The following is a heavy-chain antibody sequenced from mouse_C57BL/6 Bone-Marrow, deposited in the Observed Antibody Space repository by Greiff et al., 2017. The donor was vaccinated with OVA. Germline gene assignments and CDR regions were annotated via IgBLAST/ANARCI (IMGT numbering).Heavy chain of an antibody. CDR1: GFTFSSYT. V-gene: IGHV5-9*01. Sequence: EVKVVESGGGLVKPGGSLKLSCAASGFTFSSYTMSWVRQTPEKRLEWVATISGGGGNTYYPDSVKGRFTISRDNAKNTLYLQMSSLRSEDTALYYCARPSITTLRYFDYWGQGTTLTVSS. J-gene: IGHJ2*01. CDR2: ISGGGGNT. CDR3: ARPSITTLRYFDY. D-gene: IGHD1-1*01.